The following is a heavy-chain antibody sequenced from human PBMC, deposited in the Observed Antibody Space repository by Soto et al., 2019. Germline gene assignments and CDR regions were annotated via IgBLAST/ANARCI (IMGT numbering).Heavy chain of an antibody. CDR3: ARAAEKAYYDFWSGYYPPDY. J-gene: IGHJ4*02. D-gene: IGHD3-3*01. Sequence: GGSLRLSCAASGFTFSNYWMHWVRQAPGKGLVWVSRINSDGSSTTYAESVKGRFTISRDNAKNTLYLQMNSLRAEDTAVYYCARAAEKAYYDFWSGYYPPDYWGQGTLVTVSS. V-gene: IGHV3-74*01. CDR1: GFTFSNYW. CDR2: INSDGSST.